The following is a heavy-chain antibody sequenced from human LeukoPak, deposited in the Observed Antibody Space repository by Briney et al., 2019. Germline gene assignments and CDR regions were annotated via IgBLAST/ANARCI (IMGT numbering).Heavy chain of an antibody. Sequence: SEILSLTCAVYGGSFSGYYWSWIRQPPGKGLEWIGEINHSGSTNYNPSLKSRVTISVDTSKNQFSLKLSSVTAADTAVYYCARGGDSGYDYTRGTYFDYWGQGTLVTVSS. V-gene: IGHV4-34*01. D-gene: IGHD5-12*01. CDR1: GGSFSGYY. CDR3: ARGGDSGYDYTRGTYFDY. J-gene: IGHJ4*02. CDR2: INHSGST.